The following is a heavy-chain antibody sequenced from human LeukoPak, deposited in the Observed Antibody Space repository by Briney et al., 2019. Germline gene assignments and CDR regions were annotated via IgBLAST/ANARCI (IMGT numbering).Heavy chain of an antibody. CDR1: GFTFSSCS. CDR2: ISSSSSTI. J-gene: IGHJ3*02. CDR3: AREGPGFSSSWYRYAFDI. D-gene: IGHD6-13*01. V-gene: IGHV3-48*01. Sequence: SGGSLRLSYAASGFTFSSCSMNWVRQAPGKGLEWLSYISSSSSTIYYADSVRGRFTISRDNAKNSLYLQMNSLRAEDTAVYYCAREGPGFSSSWYRYAFDIWGHGTVVTVSS.